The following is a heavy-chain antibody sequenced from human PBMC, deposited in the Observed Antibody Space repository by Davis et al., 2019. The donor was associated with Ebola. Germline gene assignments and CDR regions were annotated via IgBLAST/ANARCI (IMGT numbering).Heavy chain of an antibody. V-gene: IGHV3-49*03. J-gene: IGHJ6*02. CDR1: GFTFGDYA. CDR3: TRDLPGYCSGGSCYFPFPGYYGMDV. Sequence: GESLKISCTASGFTFGDYAMSWFRQAPGKGLEWVGFIRSKAYGGTTEYAASVKGRFTISRDDSKSIAYLQMNSLKTEDTAVYYCTRDLPGYCSGGSCYFPFPGYYGMDVWGQGTTVTVSS. D-gene: IGHD2-15*01. CDR2: IRSKAYGGTT.